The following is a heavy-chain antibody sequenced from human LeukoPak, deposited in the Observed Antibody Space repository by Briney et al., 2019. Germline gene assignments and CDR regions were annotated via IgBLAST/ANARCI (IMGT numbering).Heavy chain of an antibody. Sequence: SETLSLTCAVYGGSFSGYYWSWIRQPPGKGLEWIGEINRRGSTNYNPSLKSRVTISVDTSKNQFSMKLSSVTAADTAVYYWARGGIVANEIDYWGQGTLVTVSS. D-gene: IGHD2-21*01. V-gene: IGHV4-34*01. CDR1: GGSFSGYY. CDR3: ARGGIVANEIDY. J-gene: IGHJ4*02. CDR2: INRRGST.